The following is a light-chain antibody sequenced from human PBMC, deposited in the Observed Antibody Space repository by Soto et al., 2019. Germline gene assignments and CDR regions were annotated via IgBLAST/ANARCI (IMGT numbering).Light chain of an antibody. J-gene: IGKJ1*01. CDR2: AAS. CDR3: QHTYRTPWT. Sequence: DIQMTQSPSSLSASVGDRVIITCRASQSISSHLNWYQQKPGKAPKLLIHAASTLQSGVPSRFSGSGSGTDFTLTISSLQPEDFVTYYCQHTYRTPWTFGQGTRVEIK. V-gene: IGKV1-39*01. CDR1: QSISSH.